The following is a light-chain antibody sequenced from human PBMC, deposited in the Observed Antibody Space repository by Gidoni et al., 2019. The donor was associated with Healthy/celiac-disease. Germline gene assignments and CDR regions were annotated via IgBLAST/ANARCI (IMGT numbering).Light chain of an antibody. CDR2: LGS. Sequence: DIVMTQSPLSLPVTPGEPASIACRSSQSLLHSNCYNYLDWYLQKPGQSPQLLIYLGSNRASGVPDRFSGSGSGTDFTLKISRVEAEDVGVYYCMQALQTPFTFXPXTKVDIK. J-gene: IGKJ3*01. CDR3: MQALQTPFT. V-gene: IGKV2-28*01. CDR1: QSLLHSNCYNY.